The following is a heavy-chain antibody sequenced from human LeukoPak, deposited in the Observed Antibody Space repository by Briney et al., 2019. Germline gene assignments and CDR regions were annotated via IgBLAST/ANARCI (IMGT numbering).Heavy chain of an antibody. J-gene: IGHJ4*02. CDR3: ASLVYGIHY. D-gene: IGHD1-14*01. CDR2: MSYDGSNE. CDR1: GFTFSSYA. V-gene: IGHV3-30-3*01. Sequence: GRSLRLSCAASGFTFSSYAMHWVRQAPGKGLEWVAVMSYDGSNEYYADSVKGRFTISRDDSKNTLYLHMDSLRAEDTALYYCASLVYGIHYWGQGTLVTVSS.